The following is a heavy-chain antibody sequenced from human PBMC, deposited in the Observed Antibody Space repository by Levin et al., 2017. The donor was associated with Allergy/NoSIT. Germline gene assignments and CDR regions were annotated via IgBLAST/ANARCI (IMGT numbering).Heavy chain of an antibody. CDR3: ARVPGSYYNYYYYGMDV. D-gene: IGHD3-10*01. J-gene: IGHJ6*02. CDR2: IYYSGST. CDR1: GGSISSYY. V-gene: IGHV4-59*01. Sequence: KSGGSLRLSCTVSGGSISSYYWSWIRQPPGKGLEWIGYIYYSGSTNYNPSLKSRVTISVDTSKNQFSLKLSSVTAADTAVYYCARVPGSYYNYYYYGMDVWGQGTTVTVSS.